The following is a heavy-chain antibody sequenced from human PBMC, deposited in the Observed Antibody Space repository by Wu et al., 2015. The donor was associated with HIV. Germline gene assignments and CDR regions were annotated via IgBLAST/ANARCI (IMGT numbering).Heavy chain of an antibody. J-gene: IGHJ3*01. D-gene: IGHD6-13*01. CDR3: ARVGGSSWYREFDL. CDR1: GGTFSSFA. V-gene: IGHV1-69*12. CDR2: IIPLFETS. Sequence: QVQLVQSGAEVKKPGSSVRVSCKASGGTFSSFAVSWVRQAPGQGLEWMGGIIPLFETSHSAQKFQDRVTITADESTSTAYMELSSLTYEDTAVYFCARVGGSSWYREFDLWGQGTMVTVSS.